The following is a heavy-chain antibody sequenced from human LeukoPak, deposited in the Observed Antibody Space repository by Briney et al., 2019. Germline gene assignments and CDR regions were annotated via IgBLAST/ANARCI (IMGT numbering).Heavy chain of an antibody. CDR2: ISYDGSDQ. CDR3: ARSQYGGYYDMFDY. V-gene: IGHV3-30*04. CDR1: GFTFSAYA. J-gene: IGHJ4*02. Sequence: PGGSLRLSCTTSGFTFSAYAIHWVRQTPGKGLEWVAVISYDGSDQYYTDFVKGRFILSRDNSNHKVYLQMNRLRPEDTAVYYCARSQYGGYYDMFDYWGQGSLVTVSS. D-gene: IGHD4-17*01.